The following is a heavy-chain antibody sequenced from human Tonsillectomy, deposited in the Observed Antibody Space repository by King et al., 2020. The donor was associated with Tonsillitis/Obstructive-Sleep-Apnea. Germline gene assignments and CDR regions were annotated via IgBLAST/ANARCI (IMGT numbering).Heavy chain of an antibody. V-gene: IGHV5-51*01. CDR2: IYPYDSYT. J-gene: IGHJ6*03. CDR3: ARRSDYYYMDV. CDR1: GYSFASYW. Sequence: QLVQSGAEVKKPGESLKISCEGSGYSFASYWIAWVRQMPGKGLEWMGIIYPYDSYTKYRPSFQGQAIISADTSISTAYLQGSSLKASDTAIYYCARRSDYYYMDVWGKGTTVTVSS.